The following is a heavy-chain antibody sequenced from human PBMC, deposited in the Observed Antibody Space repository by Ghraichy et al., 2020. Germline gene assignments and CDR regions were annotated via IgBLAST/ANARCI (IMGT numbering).Heavy chain of an antibody. CDR1: GFTFSSYA. V-gene: IGHV3-23*01. J-gene: IGHJ4*02. CDR2: ISGSGGST. Sequence: GGSLRLSCAASGFTFSSYAMSWVRQAPGKGLEWVSAISGSGGSTYYADSVKGRFTISRDNSKNTLYLQMNSLRAEDTAVYYCARGLRYFDWLSDYWGQGTLVTVSS. CDR3: ARGLRYFDWLSDY. D-gene: IGHD3-9*01.